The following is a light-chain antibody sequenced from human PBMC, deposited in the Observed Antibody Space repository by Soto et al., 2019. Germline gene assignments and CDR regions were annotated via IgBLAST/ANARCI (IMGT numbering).Light chain of an antibody. CDR3: SSYTRSTTLVV. Sequence: QSALTQPASVSGSPGQSITISCTGTSSDVGSHNYVSWFQQHPGKTPKLMIYEVSHRPSGVSHRFSGSKSGNTASLTISGLQAEDEADYYCSSYTRSTTLVVFGGGTKLTVL. J-gene: IGLJ2*01. CDR1: SSDVGSHNY. V-gene: IGLV2-14*03. CDR2: EVS.